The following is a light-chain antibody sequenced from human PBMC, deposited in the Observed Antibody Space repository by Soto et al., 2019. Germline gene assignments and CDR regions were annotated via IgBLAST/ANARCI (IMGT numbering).Light chain of an antibody. CDR3: CLYAGSNTYV. CDR1: SSDVGSYDL. Sequence: QSALTQPASVSGSPGQSITISCTGTSSDVGSYDLVSWYQQHPNKAPKLIIYEGNKRPSGVSHRFSDSKSGNTASLTISGLQAEDEADYFCCLYAGSNTYVFGTGTKLTVL. J-gene: IGLJ1*01. V-gene: IGLV2-23*01. CDR2: EGN.